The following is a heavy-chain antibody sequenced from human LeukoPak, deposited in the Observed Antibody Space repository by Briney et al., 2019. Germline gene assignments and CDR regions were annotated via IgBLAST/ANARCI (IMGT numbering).Heavy chain of an antibody. CDR3: ARGLPIGYCSSTSCYTMGY. V-gene: IGHV1-18*01. Sequence: ASVKVSCKASGYTFTSYGISWVRQAPGQGLEWMGWISAYNGNTNYAQKLQGRVTMTTDTSTSTAYMELRSLRSEDTAVYYCARGLPIGYCSSTSCYTMGYWGQGTLVTVSS. CDR1: GYTFTSYG. D-gene: IGHD2-2*02. J-gene: IGHJ4*02. CDR2: ISAYNGNT.